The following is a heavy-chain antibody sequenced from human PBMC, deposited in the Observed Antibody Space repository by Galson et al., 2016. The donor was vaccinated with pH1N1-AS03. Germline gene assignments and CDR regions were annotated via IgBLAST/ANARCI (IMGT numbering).Heavy chain of an antibody. CDR3: WRVASSTYSDGWVPFDY. J-gene: IGHJ4*02. D-gene: IGHD5-24*01. CDR1: GLSVAKNY. Sequence: SLRLSCAVSGLSVAKNYMSWVRQAPGKGLEWVSSIYTGGDTFYTDSVRGRFTIFRDDSKNTLYLQMNSIRAADTAMYYCWRVASSTYSDGWVPFDYWGQGTLVTVSS. V-gene: IGHV3-53*01. CDR2: IYTGGDT.